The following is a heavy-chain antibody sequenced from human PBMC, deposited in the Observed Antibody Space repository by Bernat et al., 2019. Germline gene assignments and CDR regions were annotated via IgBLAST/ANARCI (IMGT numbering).Heavy chain of an antibody. CDR3: ACTVCTSCYIQRRDNWFDP. CDR1: GGSISSSNW. CDR2: IYHSGST. D-gene: IGHD2-2*02. Sequence: QLQLQESGPGLVKPSETLSLTCTVSGGSISSSNWWSWVRQPPGKGLEWIGEIYHSGSTNYNPSLKSRVTISVDKSKNQFSLKLSSVTAADTAVYYCACTVCTSCYIQRRDNWFDPWGQGTLVTVSS. V-gene: IGHV4-4*02. J-gene: IGHJ5*02.